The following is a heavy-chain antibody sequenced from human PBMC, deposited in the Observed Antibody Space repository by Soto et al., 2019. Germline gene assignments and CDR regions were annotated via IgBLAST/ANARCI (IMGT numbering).Heavy chain of an antibody. J-gene: IGHJ4*02. D-gene: IGHD2-2*01. CDR2: IESSGSSV. CDR1: GFTLSDHY. V-gene: IGHV3-11*01. CDR3: VREDCSATSCSLGV. Sequence: GGSLRLSCAASGFTLSDHYMSWIRQVPGKGLEWVSYIESSGSSVFYADSVKGRFTLSRDTARNSLYLQMNSLRVEDTAVYYCVREDCSATSCSLGVWGQGTLVTVS.